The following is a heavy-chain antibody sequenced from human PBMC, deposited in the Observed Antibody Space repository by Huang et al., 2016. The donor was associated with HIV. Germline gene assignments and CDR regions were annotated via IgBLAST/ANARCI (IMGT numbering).Heavy chain of an antibody. CDR1: GGAFRGSS. V-gene: IGHV4-34*02. Sequence: QVQLKQWGAGLLKPSETLSLTCAVYGGAFRGSSWTWIRQFPGKGLEWIGDINHNGKIIYNPSLSARVTISTDTSKNHFSLHLTSVTAADTALYYCARGFNYYASDNLGVYYFDSWGLGTLVTVSP. J-gene: IGHJ4*02. CDR2: INHNGKI. CDR3: ARGFNYYASDNLGVYYFDS. D-gene: IGHD3-10*01.